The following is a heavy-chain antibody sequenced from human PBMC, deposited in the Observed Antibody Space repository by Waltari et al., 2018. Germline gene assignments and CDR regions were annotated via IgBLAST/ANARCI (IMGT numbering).Heavy chain of an antibody. CDR3: AYGSGSYVDY. J-gene: IGHJ4*02. V-gene: IGHV3-48*01. CDR1: GFTFSSYS. CDR2: ISSSSSTI. D-gene: IGHD3-10*01. Sequence: EVQLVESGGGLVQPGGSLRLSCAASGFTFSSYSMNWVRQAPGKGLEWVSYISSSSSTIYYADSVKGRFTISRDNAKNSLYLQMNSLRAEDTAVYYCAYGSGSYVDYWGQGTLVTVSS.